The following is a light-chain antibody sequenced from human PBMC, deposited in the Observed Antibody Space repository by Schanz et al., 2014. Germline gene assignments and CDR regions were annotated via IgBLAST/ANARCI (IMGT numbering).Light chain of an antibody. Sequence: QSALTQPASVSGSPGQSITISCTGTSSDVGGYNLVSWYQQHPGKAPQLIIYDVTNRPSGVSDRFSGSKSGNTASLTISGLQAEDETDYYCSSYRRTAAVAVFGTGTKLTVL. J-gene: IGLJ1*01. V-gene: IGLV2-14*01. CDR1: SSDVGGYNL. CDR3: SSYRRTAAVAV. CDR2: DVT.